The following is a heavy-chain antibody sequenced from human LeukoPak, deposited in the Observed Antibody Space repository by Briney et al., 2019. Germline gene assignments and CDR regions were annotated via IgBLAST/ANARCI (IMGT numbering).Heavy chain of an antibody. CDR2: ISGSGGST. CDR1: GFTFSSYA. D-gene: IGHD5-18*01. V-gene: IGHV3-23*01. CDR3: ASDVDTAMVTDY. Sequence: GGSLRLSCAASGFTFSSYAMSWVGQAPGKGLEWVSAISGSGGSTYYADSVKGRFTISRDNSKNTPYLQMNSLRAEDTAVYYCASDVDTAMVTDYWGQGTLVTVSS. J-gene: IGHJ4*02.